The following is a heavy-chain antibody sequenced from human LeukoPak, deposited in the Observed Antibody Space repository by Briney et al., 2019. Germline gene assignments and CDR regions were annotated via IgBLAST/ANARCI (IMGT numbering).Heavy chain of an antibody. CDR1: GFTFSASA. V-gene: IGHV3-73*01. CDR3: ARDSSSEGPLDY. CDR2: IRSKANNYAA. Sequence: GGSLKLSCAASGFTFSASAVHWVRQASGKGLEWIGRIRSKANNYAAAYTDPLKGRFTVSRDDSKNTAYLQMNSLKTEDSAVYFCARDSSSEGPLDYWGQGTLVTVSS. J-gene: IGHJ4*02. D-gene: IGHD6-6*01.